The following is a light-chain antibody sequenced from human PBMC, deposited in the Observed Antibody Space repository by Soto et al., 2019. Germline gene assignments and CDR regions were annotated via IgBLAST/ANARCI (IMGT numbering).Light chain of an antibody. V-gene: IGKV1-5*01. CDR3: QQYNSYRA. Sequence: DIQMTQSPSTLSASVGDRVTITCRASQSIRNWLAWYQQKPGKAPKLLMYDASILASGVPPRFSGSGSGTEFTLTISSLQPDDFATYYCQQYNSYRAFGQGTKVDIK. J-gene: IGKJ1*01. CDR1: QSIRNW. CDR2: DAS.